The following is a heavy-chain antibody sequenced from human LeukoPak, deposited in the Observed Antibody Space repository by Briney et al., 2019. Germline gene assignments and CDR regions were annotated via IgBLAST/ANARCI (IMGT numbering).Heavy chain of an antibody. CDR3: ARDGEVVPAAVYFDY. Sequence: GGSLRLSCAASGFTFSSHSMTWVRQAPGKGLEWVSSISSSSNYIYYADSEKGRFTISRDNAKNSLCLQMNSLRAEDTAVYYCARDGEVVPAAVYFDYWGQGTLVTVSS. V-gene: IGHV3-21*04. CDR2: ISSSSNYI. D-gene: IGHD2-2*01. J-gene: IGHJ4*02. CDR1: GFTFSSHS.